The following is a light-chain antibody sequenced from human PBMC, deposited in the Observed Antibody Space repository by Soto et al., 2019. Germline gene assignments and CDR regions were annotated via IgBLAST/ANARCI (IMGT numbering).Light chain of an antibody. CDR1: KIGSKS. J-gene: IGLJ1*01. V-gene: IGLV3-21*04. CDR3: QVWDSSSDDFV. Sequence: SYELTQPPSVSVAPGQTARITCGGNKIGSKSVHCYHQKEGQAPVVVISFDMDRHSGIPERFAGSNSVNTATLTISSVEEGDEADYYCQVWDSSSDDFVFGTGTKLTVL. CDR2: FDM.